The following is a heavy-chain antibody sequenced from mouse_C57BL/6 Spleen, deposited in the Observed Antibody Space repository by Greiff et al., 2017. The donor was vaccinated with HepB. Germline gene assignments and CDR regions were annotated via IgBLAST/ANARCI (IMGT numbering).Heavy chain of an antibody. V-gene: IGHV14-2*01. J-gene: IGHJ4*01. CDR3: ARAGSSSYYYAMDY. CDR2: IDPEDDET. Sequence: EVQLQESGAELVKPGASVKLSCTASGFNIKDYYMHWVKQRTEQGLEWIGRIDPEDDETKYAPKFQGKATITADTSSNTAYLQLSSLTSEDTAVYYCARAGSSSYYYAMDYWGQGTSVTVSS. D-gene: IGHD1-1*01. CDR1: GFNIKDYY.